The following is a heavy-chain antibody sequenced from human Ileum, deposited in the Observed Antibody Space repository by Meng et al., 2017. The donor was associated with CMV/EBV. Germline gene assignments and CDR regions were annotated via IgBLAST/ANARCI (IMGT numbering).Heavy chain of an antibody. CDR1: GFTFSGSA. J-gene: IGHJ6*02. D-gene: IGHD2-2*03. CDR3: TRLEGGYCSSTSCPRNYYYYGMDV. V-gene: IGHV3-73*01. CDR2: IRSKANSYAT. Sequence: GESLRLSCAASGFTFSGSAMHWVRQASGKGLEWVGRIRSKANSYATAYAASVKGRFTISRDDSKNTAYLQMNSLKTEDTAVYYCTRLEGGYCSSTSCPRNYYYYGMDVWGQGTTVTVSS.